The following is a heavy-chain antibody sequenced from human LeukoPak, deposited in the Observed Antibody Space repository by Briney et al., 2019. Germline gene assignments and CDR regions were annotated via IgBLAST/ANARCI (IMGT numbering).Heavy chain of an antibody. CDR3: ARGGRYADIVVVPAAMSDAFDI. Sequence: PSQTLSLTCAVSGGSISSGGYSWSWIRQPPGKGLEWIGYIYHSGSTYYNPSLKSRVTISVDTSKNQFSLKLSSVTAADTAVYYCARGGRYADIVVVPAAMSDAFDIWGQGTMVTVSS. J-gene: IGHJ3*02. CDR1: GGSISSGGYS. V-gene: IGHV4-30-2*01. CDR2: IYHSGST. D-gene: IGHD2-2*01.